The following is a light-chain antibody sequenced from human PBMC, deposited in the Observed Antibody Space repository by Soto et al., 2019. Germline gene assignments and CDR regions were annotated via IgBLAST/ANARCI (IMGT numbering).Light chain of an antibody. CDR3: SSYTSSNTYV. V-gene: IGLV2-14*03. J-gene: IGLJ1*01. CDR1: ISDVSGYNF. CDR2: DVS. Sequence: QSVLTQPASVSGSPGQSITNSCTGTISDVSGYNFVSWYQQYPGKAPKLMIYDVSNRPSGVSNRFSGSKSGNTASLTISGLQAEDEADYYCSSYTSSNTYVFGAGTKVTVL.